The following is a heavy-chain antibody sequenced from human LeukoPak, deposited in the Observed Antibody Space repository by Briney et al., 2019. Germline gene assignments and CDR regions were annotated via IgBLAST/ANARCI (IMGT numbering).Heavy chain of an antibody. D-gene: IGHD3-22*01. CDR1: GGSISSYY. CDR3: ARAPYDSGGYYDYYFDY. V-gene: IGHV4-59*08. J-gene: IGHJ4*02. Sequence: PSETLSLTCTVSGGSISSYYWSWIRQPPGKGLEWIGYIYYSGSTNYNPSLKSRVNISVDTSKNQSSLKLSSVTAADTAVYYCARAPYDSGGYYDYYFDYWGQGTLVTVSS. CDR2: IYYSGST.